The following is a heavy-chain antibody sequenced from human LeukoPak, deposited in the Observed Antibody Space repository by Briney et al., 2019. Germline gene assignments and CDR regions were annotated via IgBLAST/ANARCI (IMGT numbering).Heavy chain of an antibody. CDR2: IKQDGSEK. CDR1: GFTFSSYW. Sequence: GGSLRLSCAASGFTFSSYWMSWVRQAPGKGLEWVANIKQDGSEKYYVDSVKGRFTISRDNAKNSLYLQMNSLRPEDTAVYYCARRGISSGWTDYLQYDYMDVWGKGTTVTISS. CDR3: ARRGISSGWTDYLQYDYMDV. D-gene: IGHD6-19*01. J-gene: IGHJ6*03. V-gene: IGHV3-7*01.